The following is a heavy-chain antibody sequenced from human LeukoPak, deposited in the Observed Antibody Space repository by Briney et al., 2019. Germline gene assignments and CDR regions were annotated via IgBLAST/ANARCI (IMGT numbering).Heavy chain of an antibody. D-gene: IGHD6-19*01. CDR1: GFTVSSNY. V-gene: IGHV3-53*01. Sequence: PGGSLRLSCAASGFTVSSNYMSWVRQAPGKGLEWVSVIYSGGSTYYADSVKGRFTISRDNSKNTLYLQMNSLRAEDTAVYYCATPDSGWYFDYWGQGTLVTVSS. J-gene: IGHJ4*02. CDR2: IYSGGST. CDR3: ATPDSGWYFDY.